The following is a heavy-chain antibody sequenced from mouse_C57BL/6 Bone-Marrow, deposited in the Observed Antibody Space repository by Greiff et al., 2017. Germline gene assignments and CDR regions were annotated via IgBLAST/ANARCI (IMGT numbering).Heavy chain of an antibody. CDR2: ISSGGSYT. CDR3: ARLQLGPWFAY. Sequence: EVQVVESGGDLVKPGGSLKLSCAASGFTFSSYGMSWVRQTPDKRLEWVATISSGGSYTYYPDSVKGRFTISRDNAKNTLYLQISSLKSEDTAMYYCARLQLGPWFAYWGQGTLVTVSA. J-gene: IGHJ3*01. V-gene: IGHV5-6*01. CDR1: GFTFSSYG. D-gene: IGHD4-1*02.